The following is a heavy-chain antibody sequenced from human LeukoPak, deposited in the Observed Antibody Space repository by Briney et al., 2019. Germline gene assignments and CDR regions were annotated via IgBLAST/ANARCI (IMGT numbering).Heavy chain of an antibody. J-gene: IGHJ4*02. CDR1: GFTFSSYW. CDR3: AKRGYCSGGSCRPASAPFDY. Sequence: GGSLRLSCAASGFTFSSYWMSWVRQAPGKGLEWVANIKQDGSEKYYVDSVKGRFTISRDNAKNSLYLQMNSLRAEDTAVYYCAKRGYCSGGSCRPASAPFDYWGQGTLVTVSS. CDR2: IKQDGSEK. V-gene: IGHV3-7*01. D-gene: IGHD2-15*01.